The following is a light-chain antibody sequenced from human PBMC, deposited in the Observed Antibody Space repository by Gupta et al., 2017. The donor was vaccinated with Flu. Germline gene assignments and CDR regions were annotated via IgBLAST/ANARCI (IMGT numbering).Light chain of an antibody. V-gene: IGKV3-20*01. J-gene: IGKJ1*01. CDR3: QQYASSPWT. Sequence: GTRPSSPGERATRSCRASQSVSSNYLAWYQQKPGQAPRLLIYDAFTRASGIPDRFSGSGSGTDFTLTISRLEPEDFAVYHCQQYASSPWTFGQGTKVEIK. CDR1: QSVSSNY. CDR2: DAF.